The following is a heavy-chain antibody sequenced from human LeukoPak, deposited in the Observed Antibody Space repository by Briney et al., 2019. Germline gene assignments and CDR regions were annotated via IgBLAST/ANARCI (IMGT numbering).Heavy chain of an antibody. J-gene: IGHJ1*01. D-gene: IGHD3-22*01. CDR1: GFTFSSYW. CDR2: IKQDGSEK. CDR3: ARDLPDYYDSSGYPEYFQH. Sequence: PSGGSLRLSCAASGFTFSSYWMSWVRQAPGKGLEWVANIKQDGSEKYYVDSVKGRFTISRDNAKNSLYLRMNSLRAEDTAVYYCARDLPDYYDSSGYPEYFQHWGQGTLVTVSS. V-gene: IGHV3-7*01.